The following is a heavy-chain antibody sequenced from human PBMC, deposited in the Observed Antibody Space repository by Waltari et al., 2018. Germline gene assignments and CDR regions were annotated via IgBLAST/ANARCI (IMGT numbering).Heavy chain of an antibody. CDR2: IYHSGST. V-gene: IGHV4-38-2*01. Sequence: QVQLQESGPGLVKPSETLSLTCAVSGYSISSGYYWGWIRQPPGKGLEWIGSIYHSGSTYYNPSLKSRVTISVDTSKNQFSLKLSSVTAADTAVYYCAISSSSYCSGGSCYSGIDYWGQGTLVTVSS. CDR3: AISSSSYCSGGSCYSGIDY. D-gene: IGHD2-15*01. J-gene: IGHJ4*02. CDR1: GYSISSGYY.